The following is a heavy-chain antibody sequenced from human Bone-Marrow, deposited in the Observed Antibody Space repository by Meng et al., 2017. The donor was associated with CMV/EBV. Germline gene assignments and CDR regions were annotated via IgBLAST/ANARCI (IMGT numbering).Heavy chain of an antibody. D-gene: IGHD2-15*01. J-gene: IGHJ6*02. V-gene: IGHV1-2*02. CDR2: INPNSGST. CDR3: ARDRGSSYYSVYGMDV. Sequence: ASVKVSCKASGYTFTSYYMHWVRQAPGQGLEWMGWINPNSGSTNYAQKFQDRVTMTRDTSIGTAYMELNRLRSDDTAVYYCARDRGSSYYSVYGMDVWGQGTTVTVSS. CDR1: GYTFTSYY.